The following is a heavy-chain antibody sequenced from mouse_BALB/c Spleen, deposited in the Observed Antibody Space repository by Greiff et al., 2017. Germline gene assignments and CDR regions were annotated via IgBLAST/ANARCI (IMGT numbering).Heavy chain of an antibody. V-gene: IGHV1S137*01. D-gene: IGHD2-10*02. J-gene: IGHJ4*01. CDR2: ISTYYGDA. Sequence: QVHVKQSGAELVRPGVSVKISCKGSGYTFTDYAMHWVKQSHAKSLEWIGVISTYYGDASYNQKFKGKATMTVDKSSSTAYMELARLTSEDSAIYYCARGGKYGNYYAMDDWGQGTSVTVSS. CDR1: GYTFTDYA. CDR3: ARGGKYGNYYAMDD.